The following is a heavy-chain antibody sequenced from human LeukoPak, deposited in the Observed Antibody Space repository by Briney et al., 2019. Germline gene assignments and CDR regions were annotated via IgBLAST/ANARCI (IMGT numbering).Heavy chain of an antibody. Sequence: ASVKVSCKASGYTFTSYAMNWVRQAPGQGLEWMGWINTNTGNPTYAQGFTGRFVFSLDTSVSTAYLQISSLKAEDTAVYYCARTASDGYNYYFDYWGQGTLVTVSS. CDR3: ARTASDGYNYYFDY. CDR2: INTNTGNP. CDR1: GYTFTSYA. V-gene: IGHV7-4-1*02. D-gene: IGHD5-24*01. J-gene: IGHJ4*02.